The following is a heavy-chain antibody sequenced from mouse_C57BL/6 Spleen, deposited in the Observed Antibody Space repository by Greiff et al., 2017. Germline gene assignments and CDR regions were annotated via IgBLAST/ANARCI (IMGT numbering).Heavy chain of an antibody. CDR2: INPSSGYT. J-gene: IGHJ1*03. D-gene: IGHD2-3*01. Sequence: VKLVESGAELARPGASVKMSCKASGYTFTSYTMHWVKQRPGQGLEWIGYINPSSGYTKYNQKFKDKATLTADKSSSTAYMQLSSLTSEDSAVYYCARENGYYHWYFDVWGTGTTVTVSS. CDR3: ARENGYYHWYFDV. CDR1: GYTFTSYT. V-gene: IGHV1-4*01.